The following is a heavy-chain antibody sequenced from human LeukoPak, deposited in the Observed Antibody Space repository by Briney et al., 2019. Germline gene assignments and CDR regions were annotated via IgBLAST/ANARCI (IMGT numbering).Heavy chain of an antibody. V-gene: IGHV3-30*04. CDR3: ARERCSTYYFDY. J-gene: IGHJ4*02. Sequence: GRSLRLSCAASGFTFSSYAMHWVRQAPGKGLDWVAVISYDGSNKYYADSVKGRFTISRDNSKNTLYLQMNSLRAEDTAVYYCARERCSTYYFDYWGQGTLVTVSS. CDR2: ISYDGSNK. CDR1: GFTFSSYA. D-gene: IGHD4/OR15-4a*01.